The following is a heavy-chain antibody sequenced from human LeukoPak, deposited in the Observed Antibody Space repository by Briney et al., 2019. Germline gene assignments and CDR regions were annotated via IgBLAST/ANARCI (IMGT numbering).Heavy chain of an antibody. V-gene: IGHV4-38-2*01. CDR3: ARVDYYDSSGYYRKGLDY. Sequence: PSKTLSLTFAVSGYSISSGYYWGWIRQSPGQGLEYIGSVHHSADTYYNPSLKSRVTISVDTSKNQFSLKLSSVTAADTAVYYCARVDYYDSSGYYRKGLDYWGQGTLVTVSS. D-gene: IGHD3-22*01. J-gene: IGHJ4*02. CDR1: GYSISSGYY. CDR2: VHHSADT.